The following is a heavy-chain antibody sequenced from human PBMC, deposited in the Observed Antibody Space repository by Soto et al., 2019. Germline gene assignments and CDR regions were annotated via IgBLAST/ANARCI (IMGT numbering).Heavy chain of an antibody. D-gene: IGHD3-10*01. CDR1: GYNFSNFC. V-gene: IGHV5-51*01. J-gene: IGHJ4*02. Sequence: GESLKISCHGSGYNFSNFCIGLVLQMPGKGLEWMGIIYPGDSDIRYSPSLQGQVTISADKSISTAYLQWRTLKASDTAQYYCARTPVVGGINEGYFDYWGQGTPVTVSS. CDR2: IYPGDSDI. CDR3: ARTPVVGGINEGYFDY.